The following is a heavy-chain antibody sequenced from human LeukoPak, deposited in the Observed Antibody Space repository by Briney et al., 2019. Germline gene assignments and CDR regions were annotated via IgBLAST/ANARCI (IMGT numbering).Heavy chain of an antibody. J-gene: IGHJ4*02. V-gene: IGHV3-74*01. D-gene: IGHD2-2*02. CDR1: GFTFSSGY. Sequence: PGGSLRLSCAVSGFTFSSGYMHWVRQPPGKGPVWVSRISSDGSNTIYADSVKGRFTISRDDARNTLYLEMNCLRTADAAVYYCARYTGGGVYWGQGTLVTVSS. CDR2: ISSDGSNT. CDR3: ARYTGGGVY.